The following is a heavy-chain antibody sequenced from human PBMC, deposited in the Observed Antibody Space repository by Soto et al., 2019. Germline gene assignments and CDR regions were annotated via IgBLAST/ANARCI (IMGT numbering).Heavy chain of an antibody. CDR1: GFTFSSYA. J-gene: IGHJ6*02. D-gene: IGHD3-9*01. V-gene: IGHV3-30-3*01. CDR3: TRDYDPVRFYDIWTGSYADGGMDA. Sequence: GGSLRLSCAASGFTFSSYAMHWVRQPPGKGQGWVAVISYDGSNKYYADSVKGRFTISRDNSKNTLYLQMNSLRAEDTAVYYCTRDYDPVRFYDIWTGSYADGGMDAWGQGTTVTVSS. CDR2: ISYDGSNK.